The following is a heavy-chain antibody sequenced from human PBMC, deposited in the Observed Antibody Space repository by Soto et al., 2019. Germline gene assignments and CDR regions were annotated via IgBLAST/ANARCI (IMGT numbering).Heavy chain of an antibody. V-gene: IGHV3-11*01. Sequence: QVQLVESGGGLVKPGGSLRLSCAASGFTFSDYYMSWIRQAPGMGLEWVSYISTSGSTIYYADSVKGRFTIYRDHAKNSLYLQMNSLRAEDTAVYYCARREGWLRRTIDYWGQGTLVTVSS. CDR1: GFTFSDYY. D-gene: IGHD5-12*01. CDR2: ISTSGSTI. J-gene: IGHJ4*02. CDR3: ARREGWLRRTIDY.